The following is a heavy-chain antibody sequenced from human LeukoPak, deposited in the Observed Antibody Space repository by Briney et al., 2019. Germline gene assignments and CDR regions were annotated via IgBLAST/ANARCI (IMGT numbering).Heavy chain of an antibody. CDR3: AKMSSGWYLFSEYFQH. CDR1: GFTFDDYA. D-gene: IGHD6-19*01. Sequence: GGSLRLSCAASGFTFDDYAMHWVRQAPGKGLEWVSGISGSGGSTYYADSVKGRFTISRDNSKNTLYLQMNSLRAEDTAVYYCAKMSSGWYLFSEYFQHWGQGTLVTVSS. CDR2: ISGSGGST. J-gene: IGHJ1*01. V-gene: IGHV3-23*01.